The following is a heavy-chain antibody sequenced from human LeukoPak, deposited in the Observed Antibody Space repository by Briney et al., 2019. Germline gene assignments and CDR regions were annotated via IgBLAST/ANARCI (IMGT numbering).Heavy chain of an antibody. CDR2: IYDSGTT. V-gene: IGHV4-31*03. CDR1: GGSISNGGYY. J-gene: IGHJ5*02. Sequence: SETLSLTCTVSGGSISNGGYYWSWIRQHPGKGLEWIGYIYDSGTTYYNPALQSRVPISVDTSDNQFSLKLRSLTAADTAVYYCARDRVDGGSLNWFDPWGQGTLVTVSS. CDR3: ARDRVDGGSLNWFDP. D-gene: IGHD1-26*01.